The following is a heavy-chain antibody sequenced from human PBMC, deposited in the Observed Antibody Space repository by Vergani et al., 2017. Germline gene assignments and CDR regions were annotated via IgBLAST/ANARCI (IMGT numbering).Heavy chain of an antibody. CDR3: ARSRIVVVPAAMNY. V-gene: IGHV3-48*04. Sequence: EVQLLESGGGLVQPGGSLRLSCAASGFTFSSYAMSWVRQAPGKGLAWVSYISGSGSTIYYADSVKGRFTISRDNAKNSLYLQMNSLRAEDTAVYYCARSRIVVVPAAMNYWGQGTLVTVSS. D-gene: IGHD2-2*01. CDR2: ISGSGSTI. CDR1: GFTFSSYA. J-gene: IGHJ4*02.